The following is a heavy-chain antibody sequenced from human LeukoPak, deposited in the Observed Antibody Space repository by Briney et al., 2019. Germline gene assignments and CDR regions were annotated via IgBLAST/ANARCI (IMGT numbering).Heavy chain of an antibody. Sequence: GGSLRLSCAASGFTFSSYAMHWVRQAPGEGLEWVAVISYDGSNKYYADSVKGRFTISRDNSKNTLYLQMNSLRAEDTAVYYCARDLDYYDSRGQGADWGQGTMVTVSS. CDR2: ISYDGSNK. J-gene: IGHJ3*01. V-gene: IGHV3-30-3*01. CDR1: GFTFSSYA. CDR3: ARDLDYYDSRGQGAD. D-gene: IGHD3-22*01.